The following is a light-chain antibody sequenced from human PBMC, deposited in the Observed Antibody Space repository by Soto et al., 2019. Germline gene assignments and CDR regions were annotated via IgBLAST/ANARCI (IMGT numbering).Light chain of an antibody. CDR1: SSNIGRNT. CDR3: ASWDDSLNGLNV. CDR2: SDD. J-gene: IGLJ1*01. Sequence: QSVLTQPPSASGTPGQRVTISCSGSSSNIGRNTVNWYQQLPGTAPKLLIFSDDQRPSGVPDRFSGSKSGTSASLAISGLQSEDEADYYCASWDDSLNGLNVFGTGTKGTVL. V-gene: IGLV1-44*01.